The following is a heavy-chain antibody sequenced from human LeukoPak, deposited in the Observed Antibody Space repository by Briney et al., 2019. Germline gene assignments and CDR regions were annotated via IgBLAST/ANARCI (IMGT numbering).Heavy chain of an antibody. D-gene: IGHD5-18*01. Sequence: PGGSLRLSCAASGFTFSSYSMNWVRQAPGKGLEWVSSISSSSSYIYYADSVKGRFTISRDNVKNSLYLQMNSLRAEDTAVYYCARDPGYSYGSLIYFDYWGQGTLVTVSS. J-gene: IGHJ4*02. CDR3: ARDPGYSYGSLIYFDY. CDR2: ISSSSSYI. V-gene: IGHV3-21*01. CDR1: GFTFSSYS.